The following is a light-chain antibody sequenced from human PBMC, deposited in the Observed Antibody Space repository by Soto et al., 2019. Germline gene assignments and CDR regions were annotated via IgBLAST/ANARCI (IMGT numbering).Light chain of an antibody. CDR3: HQRSNWPPWT. Sequence: VWTRAAGTLSFSPGGRRTISSRARENVRTFVDWYQQKPGQAPRLLIYDASNRATGIPARFSGSGSGTDFTLTISSLEPEDFAVYYCHQRSNWPPWTFGQGTKVDIK. CDR1: ENVRTF. CDR2: DAS. J-gene: IGKJ1*01. V-gene: IGKV3-11*01.